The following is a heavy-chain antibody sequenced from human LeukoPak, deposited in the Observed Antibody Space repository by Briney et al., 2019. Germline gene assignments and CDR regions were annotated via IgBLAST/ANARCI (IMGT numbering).Heavy chain of an antibody. CDR1: GFTFSSYA. J-gene: IGHJ4*02. CDR3: AKVPSSWYYFDY. D-gene: IGHD6-13*01. CDR2: ISGSGGST. Sequence: QSGGSLRLSCAASGFTFSSYAMSWVRQAPGKGLEWVSAISGSGGSTYYADSVKGRFTISRDNSKNTLYLQMNSLRAEDTAVYYCAKVPSSWYYFDYWGRGTLVTVSS. V-gene: IGHV3-23*01.